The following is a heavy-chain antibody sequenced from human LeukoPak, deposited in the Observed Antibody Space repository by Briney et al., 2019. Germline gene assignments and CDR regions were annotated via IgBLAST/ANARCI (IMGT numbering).Heavy chain of an antibody. Sequence: ASVKVSCKASGYTFSNYGISWVRQAPGQGLEWMGWINPNSGGTNYAQKFQGRVTMTRDTSISTAYMELSRLRSDDTAVYYCARDPPNYYGSGSYGPRVDYWGQGTLVTVSS. J-gene: IGHJ4*02. CDR1: GYTFSNYG. V-gene: IGHV1-2*02. CDR2: INPNSGGT. D-gene: IGHD3-10*01. CDR3: ARDPPNYYGSGSYGPRVDY.